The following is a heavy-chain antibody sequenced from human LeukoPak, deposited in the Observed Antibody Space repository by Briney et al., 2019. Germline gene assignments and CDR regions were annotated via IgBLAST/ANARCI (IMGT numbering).Heavy chain of an antibody. D-gene: IGHD3-10*01. CDR1: GFTFSSHG. V-gene: IGHV3-30*18. Sequence: GGSLRLSCAASGFTFSSHGMNWVRQAPGKGLEWVAVISYDGSNKYYADSVKGRFSISRDNAKNTLYLQMNSLRTEDTALYYCAKGKNTGSYLSHVDYWGQGTLVTVSS. CDR2: ISYDGSNK. J-gene: IGHJ4*02. CDR3: AKGKNTGSYLSHVDY.